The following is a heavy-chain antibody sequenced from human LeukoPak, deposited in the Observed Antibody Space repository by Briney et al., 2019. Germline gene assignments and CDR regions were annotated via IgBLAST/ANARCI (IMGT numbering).Heavy chain of an antibody. D-gene: IGHD3-10*01. V-gene: IGHV4-59*08. Sequence: PSETLSLTCTVSGGSISSYYWSWIRQPPGKGLEWIGYIHDSGSTNYNPSLESRVTISVDTSKNQFSLKLSSVAAADTAVYYCARHLRYYGSGSYYPYYYYGMDVWGQGTTVTVSS. CDR2: IHDSGST. CDR3: ARHLRYYGSGSYYPYYYYGMDV. CDR1: GGSISSYY. J-gene: IGHJ6*02.